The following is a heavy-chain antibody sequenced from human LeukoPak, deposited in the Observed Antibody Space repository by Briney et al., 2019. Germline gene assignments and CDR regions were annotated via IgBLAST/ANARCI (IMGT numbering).Heavy chain of an antibody. CDR2: IWYDGSNK. CDR1: GFTFSSYG. V-gene: IGHV3-33*01. J-gene: IGHJ4*02. Sequence: PGRSLRLSCAASGFTFSSYGMQWVRHTPGKGLDWVAGIWYDGSNKNYADSVKGRFTISRDDSKNTLFLQMNSLRAEDTAVYYCGRVYCGGNCYSPPLPDYWGQGTLVTVSA. D-gene: IGHD2-21*02. CDR3: GRVYCGGNCYSPPLPDY.